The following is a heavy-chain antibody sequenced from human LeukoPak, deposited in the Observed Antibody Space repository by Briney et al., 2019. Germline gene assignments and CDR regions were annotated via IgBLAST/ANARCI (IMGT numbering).Heavy chain of an antibody. V-gene: IGHV3-7*01. J-gene: IGHJ4*02. CDR2: IKQDGSER. CDR3: ARDGGHSTDLDY. D-gene: IGHD2-8*02. CDR1: GFTFSRHW. Sequence: GWSLRLSCATSGFTFSRHWMTWVRQAPGKGPEWVANIKQDGSERYYVHSVRGRFTISRDNAKNALYLQMNSLRAEDTAVHYCARDGGHSTDLDYWGQGILVTVSS.